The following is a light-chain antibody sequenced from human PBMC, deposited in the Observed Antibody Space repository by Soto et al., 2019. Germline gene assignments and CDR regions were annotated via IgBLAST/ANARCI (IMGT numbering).Light chain of an antibody. CDR1: QGLSSNY. CDR2: GAS. Sequence: EIVLTQSPGTLSLSPGERATLSCRASQGLSSNYLDWYQQRPGQAPRLLIYGASSRATGIPERFSGSGSATDFTLTISRLEPEDFAVYHCQQYGNSPPTFGGGTKVEI. V-gene: IGKV3-20*01. CDR3: QQYGNSPPT. J-gene: IGKJ4*01.